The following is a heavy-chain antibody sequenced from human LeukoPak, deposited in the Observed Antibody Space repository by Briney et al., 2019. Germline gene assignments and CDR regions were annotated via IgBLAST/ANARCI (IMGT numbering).Heavy chain of an antibody. CDR1: GYTFTGYY. J-gene: IGHJ4*01. CDR3: ARDLVQRGNYYDSSGPLDY. V-gene: IGHV1-2*06. D-gene: IGHD3-22*01. Sequence: ASVKVSCKASGYTFTGYYMHWVRQAPGQGLEWMGRINPNSGGTNYAQKFRGRVTMTRDTSISTAYMELSRLRSDDTAVYYCARDLVQRGNYYDSSGPLDYWGQEPWSPSPQ. CDR2: INPNSGGT.